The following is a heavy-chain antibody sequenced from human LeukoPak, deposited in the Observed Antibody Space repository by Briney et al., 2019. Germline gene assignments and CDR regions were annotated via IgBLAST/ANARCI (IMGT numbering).Heavy chain of an antibody. CDR3: AKGGSPGIVGATWNY. CDR2: ISGSGGST. CDR1: GFTFSSYA. J-gene: IGHJ4*02. D-gene: IGHD1-26*01. V-gene: IGHV3-23*01. Sequence: PGGSLRLSCAASGFTFSSYAMSWVRQAPGEGLEWVSAISGSGGSTYYADSVKGRFTISRDNSKNTLYLQMNSLRAEDTAVYYCAKGGSPGIVGATWNYWGQGTLVTVSS.